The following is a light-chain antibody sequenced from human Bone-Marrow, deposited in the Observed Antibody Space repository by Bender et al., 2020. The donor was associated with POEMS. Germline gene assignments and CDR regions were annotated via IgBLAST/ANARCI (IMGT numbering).Light chain of an antibody. CDR2: QDD. CDR1: NLGSRY. Sequence: SYEVTQPPSVSVSPVQTASITCSGDNLGSRYVAWYQQKPGQSPVLVIYQDDNRPSGVPERFSGSNSGNTATLTISETQAMDEADYYGQTWDSSTTVVFGGGTKLTVL. J-gene: IGLJ2*01. CDR3: QTWDSSTTVV. V-gene: IGLV3-1*01.